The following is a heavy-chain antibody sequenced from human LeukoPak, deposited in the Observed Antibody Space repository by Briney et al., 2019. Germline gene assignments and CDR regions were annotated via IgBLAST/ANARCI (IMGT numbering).Heavy chain of an antibody. CDR1: GGSISSSSYY. J-gene: IGHJ6*02. Sequence: SETLSLTCTVSGGSISSSSYYWGWIRQPPGKGLEWIGSIYYSGSTYYNPSLKSRVTISVDTSKNQFSLKLSSVTAADTAVYYCARTAGGLIAAAGTLYYYYGMDVWGQGTTVTVSS. CDR3: ARTAGGLIAAAGTLYYYYGMDV. D-gene: IGHD6-13*01. V-gene: IGHV4-39*01. CDR2: IYYSGST.